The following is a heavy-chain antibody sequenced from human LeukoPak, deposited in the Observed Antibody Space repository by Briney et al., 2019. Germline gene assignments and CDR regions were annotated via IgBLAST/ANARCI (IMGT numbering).Heavy chain of an antibody. CDR3: ARHNYYHFWSTLNWFDP. D-gene: IGHD3-3*01. CDR1: GSSIRDNYY. Sequence: PSETLPLTCTVVGSSIRDNYYWGWIRRPPGKGLEWIGIVFYSGSTYYNPSLESRVTLSVDTSNNIFSLKLRSVTAADTAVYYCARHNYYHFWSTLNWFDPWGQGALVTVSS. V-gene: IGHV4-38-2*02. CDR2: VFYSGST. J-gene: IGHJ5*02.